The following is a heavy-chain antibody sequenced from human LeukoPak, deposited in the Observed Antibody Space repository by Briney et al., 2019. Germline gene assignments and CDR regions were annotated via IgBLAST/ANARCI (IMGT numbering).Heavy chain of an antibody. J-gene: IGHJ5*02. CDR2: IRYDGSNK. V-gene: IGHV3-30*02. CDR1: GFTFSSYG. D-gene: IGHD3-3*01. Sequence: GGSLRLSCVASGFTFSSYGMHWVRQAPGKGLEWVAFIRYDGSNKYYADSVRGRFTISRDNSQNTLYLQMTSLRAEDTAVYYCAKDGAFWSGYPHWFDPWGQGTLVTVSS. CDR3: AKDGAFWSGYPHWFDP.